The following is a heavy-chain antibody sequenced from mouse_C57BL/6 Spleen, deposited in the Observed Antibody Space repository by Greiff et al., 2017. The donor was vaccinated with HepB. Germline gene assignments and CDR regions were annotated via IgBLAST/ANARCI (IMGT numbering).Heavy chain of an antibody. CDR1: GYTFTSYD. J-gene: IGHJ4*01. CDR3: ARRRYSNFGDYYAMDY. D-gene: IGHD2-5*01. V-gene: IGHV1-85*01. Sequence: VMLVESGPELVKPGASVKLSCKASGYTFTSYDINWVKQRPGQGLEWIGWIYPRDGSTKYNEKFKGKATLTVDTSSSTAYMELHSLTSEDSAVYFCARRRYSNFGDYYAMDYWGQGTSVTVSS. CDR2: IYPRDGST.